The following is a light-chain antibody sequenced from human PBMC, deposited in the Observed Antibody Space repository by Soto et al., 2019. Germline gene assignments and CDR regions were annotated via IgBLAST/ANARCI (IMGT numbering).Light chain of an antibody. CDR1: QSIVFSDGNTY. J-gene: IGKJ2*01. Sequence: DVVMTQSPLSLPVNIGQPASISCRSSQSIVFSDGNTYLSWIQQRPGKSPRRLIYKVSNRDSGVPDRFSGSGSGTDFTLNISRVEAEDVGVYYCLQGTHWPPYTFGQGTKLEIK. CDR2: KVS. V-gene: IGKV2-30*01. CDR3: LQGTHWPPYT.